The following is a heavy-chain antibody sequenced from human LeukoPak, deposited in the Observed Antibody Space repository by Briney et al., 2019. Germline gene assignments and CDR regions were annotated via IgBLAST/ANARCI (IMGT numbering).Heavy chain of an antibody. CDR2: IWYDGSNK. CDR1: GFTFSSYG. CDR3: ARSGALRYFDWFATETYYFDY. D-gene: IGHD3-9*01. Sequence: GGSLRLSCAASGFTFSSYGMHWVRQAPGKGLEWVAVIWYDGSNKYYTDSVKGRFTISRDNSKNTLYLQMNSLRAEDTAVYYCARSGALRYFDWFATETYYFDYWGQGTLVTVSS. J-gene: IGHJ4*02. V-gene: IGHV3-33*01.